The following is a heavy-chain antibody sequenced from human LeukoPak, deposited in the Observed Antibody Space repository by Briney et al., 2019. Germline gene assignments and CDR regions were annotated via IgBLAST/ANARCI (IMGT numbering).Heavy chain of an antibody. V-gene: IGHV3-7*01. CDR1: GFTFRNYW. CDR3: ARDFEIGSSPRGSDY. CDR2: IKQDGSEK. D-gene: IGHD6-6*01. J-gene: IGHJ4*02. Sequence: GGSLRLSCATSGFTFRNYWMTWVRQAPGKGLEWVANIKQDGSEKYYVDSVKGRFTISRDNAKNSLYLQMNSLRAEDTAVYYCARDFEIGSSPRGSDYWGQGTLVTVSS.